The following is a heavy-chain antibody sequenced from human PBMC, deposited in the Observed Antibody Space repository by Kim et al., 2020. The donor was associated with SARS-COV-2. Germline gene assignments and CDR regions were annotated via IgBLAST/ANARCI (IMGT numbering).Heavy chain of an antibody. J-gene: IGHJ4*02. V-gene: IGHV3-49*04. D-gene: IGHD4-17*01. CDR1: GFTFGDYS. CDR2: IRSKADGGTT. CDR3: TRDATVTWVYYFDY. Sequence: GGSLRLSCTASGFTFGDYSMSWVRQAPGKGLEWVGCIRSKADGGTTEYAASVKGRFTISRDDSKSMDYLQMNSLKTEDTAVYYCTRDATVTWVYYFDYWGQGTLVTVSS.